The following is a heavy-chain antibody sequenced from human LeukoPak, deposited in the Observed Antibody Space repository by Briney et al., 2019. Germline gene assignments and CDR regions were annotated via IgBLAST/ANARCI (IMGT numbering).Heavy chain of an antibody. J-gene: IGHJ4*02. CDR3: ARHPTLYPD. V-gene: IGHV3-74*01. D-gene: IGHD2-8*01. CDR1: GFTFSSYW. Sequence: GGSLRLSCAPSGFTFSSYWMHWVRQAPGKGLVWVSRINSEGSSRSYADSVKGRFTISRDNANNTLYLQMNSLRAEDTAVYDCARHPTLYPDWGQGTLVTVSS. CDR2: INSEGSSR.